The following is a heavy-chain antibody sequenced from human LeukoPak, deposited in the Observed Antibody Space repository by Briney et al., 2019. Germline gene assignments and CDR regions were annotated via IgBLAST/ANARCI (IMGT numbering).Heavy chain of an antibody. CDR1: GFTFSSYG. J-gene: IGHJ4*02. D-gene: IGHD5-18*01. CDR2: TSYDGTKN. V-gene: IGHV3-30*03. Sequence: GGSLRLSCAASGFTFSSYGMHWVRQAPAKGLDWVAFTSYDGTKNYYADSVKGRFTISRDNSKNTLFLQMNSLRPEDTAVYYCARLGEDSYGYQTDFDYWGQGTLVTVSS. CDR3: ARLGEDSYGYQTDFDY.